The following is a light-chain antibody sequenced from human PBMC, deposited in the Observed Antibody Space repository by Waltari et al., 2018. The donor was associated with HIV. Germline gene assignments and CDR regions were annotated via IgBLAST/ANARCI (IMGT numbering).Light chain of an antibody. CDR2: RNN. CDR1: SSNIGNNF. J-gene: IGLJ3*02. Sequence: QSVLTQPPSASGTPGQRVAISCSGSSSNIGNNFVYWYQHLPGTTPTLLIYRNNQRPSGVPDRSSGSKSGPSASLAISGLRSEDEADYYCTSWDDSLSGWMFGGGTTLTVL. V-gene: IGLV1-47*01. CDR3: TSWDDSLSGWM.